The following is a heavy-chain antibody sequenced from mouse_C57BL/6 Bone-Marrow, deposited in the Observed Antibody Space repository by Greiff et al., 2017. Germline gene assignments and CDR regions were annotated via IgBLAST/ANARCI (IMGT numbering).Heavy chain of an antibody. V-gene: IGHV1-64*01. CDR3: ARGDYDGSRVDY. CDR1: GYTFTSYW. CDR2: IHPNSGST. Sequence: VQLQQSGAELVKPGASVKLSCKASGYTFTSYWMHWVKQRPGQGLEWIGMIHPNSGSTNYNEKFKSKATLTVDKSSSTAYMQLSSLTSEDSAVYYCARGDYDGSRVDYWGQGTTLTVSS. J-gene: IGHJ2*01. D-gene: IGHD1-1*01.